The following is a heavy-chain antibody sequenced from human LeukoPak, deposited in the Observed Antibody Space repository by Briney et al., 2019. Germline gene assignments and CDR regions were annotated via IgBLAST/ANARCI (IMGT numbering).Heavy chain of an antibody. J-gene: IGHJ4*02. CDR1: GFTVSSYA. CDR2: LSGSGGAT. Sequence: PGGSLRLSCVASGFTVSSYAMSWVRQAPGKGLEWVSGLSGSGGATYYADSVKGRFTISRDNSNNTLYLQMNSLRAEDTALYYCAKSRSHSSAWYGSDFDYWGQGTLVTVSS. V-gene: IGHV3-23*01. CDR3: AKSRSHSSAWYGSDFDY. D-gene: IGHD6-19*01.